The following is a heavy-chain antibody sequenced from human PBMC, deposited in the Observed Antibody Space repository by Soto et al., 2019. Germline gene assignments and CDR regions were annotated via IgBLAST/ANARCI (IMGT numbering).Heavy chain of an antibody. CDR1: GYTFTSYD. CDR2: MNPNSGNT. Sequence: ASVKVSCKASGYTFTSYDINWVRQATGQGHERMGWMNPNSGNTGYAQKFQGRVTMTRNTSISTAYMELSSLRYEDTAVYYCVRGGITMIVVGPSYYYYGMDVWGQGTTVTVSS. J-gene: IGHJ6*02. V-gene: IGHV1-8*01. D-gene: IGHD3-22*01. CDR3: VRGGITMIVVGPSYYYYGMDV.